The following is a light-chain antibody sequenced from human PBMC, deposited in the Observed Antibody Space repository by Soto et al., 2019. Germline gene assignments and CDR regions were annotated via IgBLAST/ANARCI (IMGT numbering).Light chain of an antibody. J-gene: IGKJ4*02. V-gene: IGKV3-20*01. CDR2: GAS. CDR3: QQYGSSPLT. Sequence: LQQCPATQTLSPGQGATLSCRASQTVNNNCLAWYQQIPGQAPRLLISGASGRATGTPDRFSGSASGTDFTLTISRLQPDDFAAYYCQQYGSSPLTFGRGTKVDIK. CDR1: QTVNNNC.